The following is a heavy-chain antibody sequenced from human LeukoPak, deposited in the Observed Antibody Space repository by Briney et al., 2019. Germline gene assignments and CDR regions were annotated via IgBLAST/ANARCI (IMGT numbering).Heavy chain of an antibody. D-gene: IGHD2-2*01. CDR2: IYHSGST. CDR1: GGSISSYY. V-gene: IGHV4-59*01. J-gene: IGHJ3*02. Sequence: SETLSLTCTVSGGSISSYYWSWIRQPPGKGLEWIGYIYHSGSTNYNPSLKSRVTISVDTSKNQFSLKLSSVTAADTAVYYCARAIGCSSTSCSDAFDIWGQGTMVTVSS. CDR3: ARAIGCSSTSCSDAFDI.